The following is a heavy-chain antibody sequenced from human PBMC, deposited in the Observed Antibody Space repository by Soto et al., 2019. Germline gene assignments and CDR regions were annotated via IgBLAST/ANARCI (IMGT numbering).Heavy chain of an antibody. D-gene: IGHD3-16*01. CDR2: IKADGSET. J-gene: IGHJ4*02. Sequence: GGSLRLSCAASGFSFSTYWMSWVRQVPGTGLEWVANIKADGSETYYVDSVRGRFTISRDNAKTSLFLQLNSLRAEDTAVYYCAKGGHIDFCGQGTLVTASS. CDR3: AKGGHIDF. V-gene: IGHV3-7*03. CDR1: GFSFSTYW.